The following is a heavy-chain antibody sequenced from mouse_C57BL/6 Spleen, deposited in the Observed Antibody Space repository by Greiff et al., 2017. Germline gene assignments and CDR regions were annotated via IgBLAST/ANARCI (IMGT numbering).Heavy chain of an antibody. J-gene: IGHJ2*01. CDR1: GFTFSSYA. V-gene: IGHV5-4*01. Sequence: EVKLMESGGGLVKPGGSLKLSCAASGFTFSSYAMSWVRQTPEKRLEWVATISDGGSYTYYPDNVKGRFTISRDNAKNNLYLQMSHLKSEDTAMYYCARDPGFITTVVAEDYFDYWGQGTTLTVSS. CDR2: ISDGGSYT. D-gene: IGHD1-1*01. CDR3: ARDPGFITTVVAEDYFDY.